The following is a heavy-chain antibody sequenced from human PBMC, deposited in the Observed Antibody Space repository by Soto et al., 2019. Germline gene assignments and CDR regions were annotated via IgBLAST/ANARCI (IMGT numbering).Heavy chain of an antibody. Sequence: GSLRLPCAASGFTFSSYAMSWVRQAPGKGLEWVSAISGSGGSTYYADSVKGRFTISRDNSKNTLYLQMNSLRAEDTAVYYCAKDERPGLQSNFDYWGQGTLVTLSS. CDR1: GFTFSSYA. D-gene: IGHD4-4*01. CDR2: ISGSGGST. J-gene: IGHJ4*02. CDR3: AKDERPGLQSNFDY. V-gene: IGHV3-23*01.